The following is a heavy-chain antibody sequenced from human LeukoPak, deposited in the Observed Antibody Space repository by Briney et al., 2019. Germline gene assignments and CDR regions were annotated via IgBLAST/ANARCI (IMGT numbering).Heavy chain of an antibody. CDR2: ISSSHI. D-gene: IGHD3-22*01. V-gene: IGHV3-21*06. CDR1: GFTFSSFR. J-gene: IGHJ4*02. CDR3: AREPYDSGGG. Sequence: GGSLRLSCAASGFTFSSFRVNWVRQPPGKGLEWVSSISSSHIYYAYSVRGRFTISRDDAKNSLYLQINSLRAEDTAVYYCAREPYDSGGGWGQGTLVTVSS.